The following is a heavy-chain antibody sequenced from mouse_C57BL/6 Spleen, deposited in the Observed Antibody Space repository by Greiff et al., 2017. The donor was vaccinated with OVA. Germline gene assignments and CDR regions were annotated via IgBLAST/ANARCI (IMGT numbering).Heavy chain of an antibody. CDR2: IDPSDSYT. CDR1: GYTFTSYW. CDR3: ARSLLLRPSYFDY. V-gene: IGHV1-50*01. J-gene: IGHJ2*01. D-gene: IGHD1-1*01. Sequence: VQLQQPGAELVKPGASVKLSCKASGYTFTSYWMQWVKQRPGQGLEWIGEIDPSDSYTNYNQKFKGKATLTVDTSSSTAYMQLSSLTSEDSAVYYCARSLLLRPSYFDYWGQGTTLTVSS.